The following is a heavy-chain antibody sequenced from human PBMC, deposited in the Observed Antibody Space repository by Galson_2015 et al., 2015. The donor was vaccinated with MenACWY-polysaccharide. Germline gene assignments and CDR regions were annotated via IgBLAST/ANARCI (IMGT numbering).Heavy chain of an antibody. Sequence: SLRLSCAASGFSFSTYWMRWVRHAPGKGLVWVSRINADGSATGYADSVRGRFTISRDNAKNTLFLEMNSLRAEDTAVYYCTKAGAKYCSGSSCYFNWFDPWGQGTLVTVSS. CDR2: INADGSAT. CDR3: TKAGAKYCSGSSCYFNWFDP. CDR1: GFSFSTYW. D-gene: IGHD2-15*01. V-gene: IGHV3-74*01. J-gene: IGHJ5*02.